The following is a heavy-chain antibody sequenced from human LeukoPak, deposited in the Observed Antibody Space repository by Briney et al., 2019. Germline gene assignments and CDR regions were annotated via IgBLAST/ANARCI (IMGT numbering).Heavy chain of an antibody. CDR2: IYYSGST. D-gene: IGHD3-22*01. CDR1: GGSISSSSYY. J-gene: IGHJ4*02. V-gene: IGHV4-39*01. CDR3: AGHHPTTTYYYDSSGSSFDY. Sequence: SETLSLTCTVSGGSISSSSYYWGWIRQPPGKGLEWIGSIYYSGSTYYNPSLKSRVTISVDTSKNQFSLKLSSVTAADTAVYYCAGHHPTTTYYYDSSGSSFDYWGQGTLVTVSS.